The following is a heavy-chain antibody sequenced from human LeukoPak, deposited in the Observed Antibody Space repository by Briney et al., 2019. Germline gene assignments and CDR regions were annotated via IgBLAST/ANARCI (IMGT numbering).Heavy chain of an antibody. CDR3: AEIPRI. D-gene: IGHD5-24*01. V-gene: IGHV4-59*11. CDR1: GDDIYNHY. Sequence: SEALSLTCSVSGDDIYNHYWSWVRQPPGKEPEWIAYIYYTGTTSGRTDYNPSLQSRVSISIDTSKSQFSLRLDSVTAADTAFYYCAEIPRIWGQGILATVSS. J-gene: IGHJ4*02. CDR2: IYYTGTTSGRT.